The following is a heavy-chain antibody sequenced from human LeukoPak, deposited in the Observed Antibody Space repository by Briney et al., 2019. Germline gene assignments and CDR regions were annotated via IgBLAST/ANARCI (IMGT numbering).Heavy chain of an antibody. V-gene: IGHV4-4*07. CDR3: ARGVATTQFGGAFDI. J-gene: IGHJ3*02. D-gene: IGHD5-12*01. CDR1: GVSISSYY. Sequence: SETLSLTCTVSGVSISSYYWSWIRQPAGKRLEWIGRIYTSGSTNYNPSLKSRVTMSVDTSKNQFSLKLSSVTAADTAVYYCARGVATTQFGGAFDIWGQGTMVTVSS. CDR2: IYTSGST.